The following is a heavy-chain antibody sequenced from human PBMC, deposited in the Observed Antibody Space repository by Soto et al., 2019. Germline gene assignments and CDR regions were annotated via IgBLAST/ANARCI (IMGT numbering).Heavy chain of an antibody. Sequence: EVQLVESGGGLVKPGGSLRLSCAASGFTFSSYSMNWVRQAPGKGLEWVSSISSSSSYIYYADSVKGRFTISRDNAKKSLYLQMNSLRAEDTAVYYCARSIAVAGTLYYFDYWGQGTLVTVSS. CDR2: ISSSSSYI. J-gene: IGHJ4*02. CDR3: ARSIAVAGTLYYFDY. D-gene: IGHD6-19*01. V-gene: IGHV3-21*01. CDR1: GFTFSSYS.